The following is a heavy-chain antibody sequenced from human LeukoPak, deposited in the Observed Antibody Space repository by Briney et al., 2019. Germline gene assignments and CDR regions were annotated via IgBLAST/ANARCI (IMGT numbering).Heavy chain of an antibody. CDR1: GFTFRSIA. Sequence: GGSLRLSCAASGFTFRSIAMTWVRQAPGKGLEWVSSIRSNGDTTYNADSVKGRFTISRDNAKNTLYLQMNSLRAEDAAVYYCATGLAYCSSGSCYGDYGVGVWGLGTTVTVSS. D-gene: IGHD2-15*01. CDR2: IRSNGDTT. CDR3: ATGLAYCSSGSCYGDYGVGV. J-gene: IGHJ6*02. V-gene: IGHV3-23*01.